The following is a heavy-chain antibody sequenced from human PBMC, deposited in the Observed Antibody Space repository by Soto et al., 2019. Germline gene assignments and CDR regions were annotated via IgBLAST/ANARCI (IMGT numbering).Heavy chain of an antibody. Sequence: AAVKVSFKGSGGTFTSYYRHWVRQAPGQGLEGMGIINPSGGSTSYAQKFQGRVTMTRDTSTSTVYMELSSLRSADTAVYYCARERLVVAANGGALRFDPWGQGTLVTVSS. J-gene: IGHJ5*02. V-gene: IGHV1-46*01. CDR2: INPSGGST. CDR3: ARERLVVAANGGALRFDP. CDR1: GGTFTSYY. D-gene: IGHD2-15*01.